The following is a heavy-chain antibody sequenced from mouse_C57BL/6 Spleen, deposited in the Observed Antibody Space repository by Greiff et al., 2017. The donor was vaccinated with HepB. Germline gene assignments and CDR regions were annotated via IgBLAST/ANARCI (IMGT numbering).Heavy chain of an antibody. CDR3: DEDSSGYRFAY. D-gene: IGHD3-2*02. J-gene: IGHJ3*01. CDR1: GYTFTDYY. V-gene: IGHV1-26*01. CDR2: INPNNGGT. Sequence: EVQLQQSGPELVKPGASVKISCKASGYTFTDYYMNWVKQSHGKSLEWIGDINPNNGGTSYNQKFKGKATLTVDKSSSTAYMELRSLTSEDSAVYYCDEDSSGYRFAYWGQGTLVTVSA.